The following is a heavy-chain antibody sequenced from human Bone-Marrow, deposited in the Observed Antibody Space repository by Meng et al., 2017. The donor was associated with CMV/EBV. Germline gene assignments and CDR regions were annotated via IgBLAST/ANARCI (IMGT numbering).Heavy chain of an antibody. CDR1: GGSISSSSYY. CDR3: ARGGSVFYGMDG. V-gene: IGHV4-39*07. D-gene: IGHD1-26*01. CDR2: IYYSGST. Sequence: SETLSLTCTVSGGSISSSSYYWGWIRQPPGKGLEWIGSIYYSGSTYYNPSLKSRVTISVDTSKNQFSLKLSSVTAADTAVYYCARGGSVFYGMDGWGQGTTVTVSS. J-gene: IGHJ6*02.